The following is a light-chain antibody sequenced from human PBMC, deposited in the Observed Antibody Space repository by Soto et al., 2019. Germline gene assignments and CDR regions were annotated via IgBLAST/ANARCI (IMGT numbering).Light chain of an antibody. J-gene: IGKJ3*01. Sequence: EIVMTQSPATLSVSPGERATLSCRASQSVSSNLAWYQQKPGQAPRLLIYGASTRATGIPARFSGSGSGTEFTLTISSLQSEDFPVYYCQQYNNWPRGFTFGPGTKVDIK. CDR3: QQYNNWPRGFT. CDR1: QSVSSN. CDR2: GAS. V-gene: IGKV3D-15*01.